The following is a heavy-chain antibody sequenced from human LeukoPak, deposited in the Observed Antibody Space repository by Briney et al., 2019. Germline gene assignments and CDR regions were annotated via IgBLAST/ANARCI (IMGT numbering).Heavy chain of an antibody. CDR3: AELGITMIGGV. J-gene: IGHJ6*04. D-gene: IGHD3-10*02. CDR1: GFSLSTFW. CDR2: IDYDGITT. Sequence: TGGSLRLSCAASGFSLSTFWMHWVRQAPGKGLAWVSRIDYDGITTTYADSVKGRFTISRDNAKNSLYLQMNSLRAEDTAVYYCAELGITMIGGVWGKGTTVTISS. V-gene: IGHV3-74*01.